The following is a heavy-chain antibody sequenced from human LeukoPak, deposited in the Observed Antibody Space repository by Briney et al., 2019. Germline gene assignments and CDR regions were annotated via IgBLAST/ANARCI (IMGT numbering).Heavy chain of an antibody. Sequence: GSSVKVSCKASGGTFSSYAISWVRQAPGQGLEWMGGIIPIFGTANYAQKFQGRVTITADESTSTAYMELSSLRSEDTAEYYCARNRATAYYFDYWGQGTLVTVSS. CDR1: GGTFSSYA. CDR2: IIPIFGTA. J-gene: IGHJ4*02. CDR3: ARNRATAYYFDY. V-gene: IGHV1-69*01. D-gene: IGHD5-12*01.